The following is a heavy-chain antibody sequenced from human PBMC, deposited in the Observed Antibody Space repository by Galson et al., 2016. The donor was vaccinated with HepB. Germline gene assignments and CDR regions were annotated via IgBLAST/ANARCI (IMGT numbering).Heavy chain of an antibody. V-gene: IGHV3-33*03. CDR3: AVLIGSNGHLDS. J-gene: IGHJ4*02. CDR1: GFSFKDYG. CDR2: IWHDGSSE. Sequence: SLRLSCAASGFSFKDYGMHWVRQAPGKGLQWLGIIWHDGSSEYYPDSVKDRLTISRENSKNTLYLHMDSLRPEDTAVYYCAVLIGSNGHLDSWGQGTLVTVSS. D-gene: IGHD2-8*01.